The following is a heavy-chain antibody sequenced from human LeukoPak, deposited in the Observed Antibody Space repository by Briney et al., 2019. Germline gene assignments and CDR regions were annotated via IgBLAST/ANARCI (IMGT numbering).Heavy chain of an antibody. CDR1: GFSFSIYG. J-gene: IGHJ4*02. V-gene: IGHV3-23*01. CDR2: ISGSGGNT. Sequence: GGSLRLSCEASGFSFSIYGMSWVRQAPGKGLEWVSGISGSGGNTYYAEALTGRFTVSRDNSKNTLYLQMNSLRAEDAALYYCAKGGLRGGTYNDDFWGQGTLVTVSS. D-gene: IGHD3-16*01. CDR3: AKGGLRGGTYNDDF.